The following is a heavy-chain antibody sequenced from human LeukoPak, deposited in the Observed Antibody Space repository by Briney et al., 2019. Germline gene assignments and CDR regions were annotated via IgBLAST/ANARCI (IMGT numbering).Heavy chain of an antibody. J-gene: IGHJ2*01. Sequence: GGSLRLSCAASGFTLSNYAMTWVRQAPGKGLEWVSVVSSSGDNTYYADSVKGRFTISRDNSKNTLSLQIDSLRAEDTAIYYCAEAPPGSMTRYFDLWGRGTLVTVSS. V-gene: IGHV3-23*01. D-gene: IGHD2/OR15-2a*01. CDR2: VSSSGDNT. CDR1: GFTLSNYA. CDR3: AEAPPGSMTRYFDL.